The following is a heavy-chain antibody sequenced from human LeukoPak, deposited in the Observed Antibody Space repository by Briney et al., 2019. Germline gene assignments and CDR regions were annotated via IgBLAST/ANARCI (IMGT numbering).Heavy chain of an antibody. CDR3: ARREAYYSDSSGSYYYYHGMDV. Sequence: GGSLRLSCAASGFTFSSYSMNWVRQAPGKGLEWVSYISSSSSTIYYADSVKGRFTISRDNAKNSLYLQMNSLRAEDTAVYYCARREAYYSDSSGSYYYYHGMDVWGQGTTVTVSS. V-gene: IGHV3-48*04. CDR1: GFTFSSYS. CDR2: ISSSSSTI. J-gene: IGHJ6*02. D-gene: IGHD3-22*01.